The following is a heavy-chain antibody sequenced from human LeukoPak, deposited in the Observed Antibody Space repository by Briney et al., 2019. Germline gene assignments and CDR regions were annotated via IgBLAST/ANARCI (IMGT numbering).Heavy chain of an antibody. CDR3: ARGVEYSSSGYFDY. D-gene: IGHD6-6*01. Sequence: ASVKGSCKASGYTFTGYYMHWVRQAPGQGLEWMGWINPNSGGTNYAQKFQGRVTMTRDTSISTAYMELSRLRSDDTAVYYCARGVEYSSSGYFDYWGQGTLVTVSS. CDR2: INPNSGGT. V-gene: IGHV1-2*02. J-gene: IGHJ4*02. CDR1: GYTFTGYY.